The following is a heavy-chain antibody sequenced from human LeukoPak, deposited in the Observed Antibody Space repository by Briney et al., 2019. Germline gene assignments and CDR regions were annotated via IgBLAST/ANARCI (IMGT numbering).Heavy chain of an antibody. J-gene: IGHJ4*02. CDR1: GYTFTSYD. CDR2: MNPNSGNT. Sequence: ASVKVSCKASGYTFTSYDINWVRQATGQGLEWMGWMNPNSGNTGYAQKFQGRVTITRNTSISTAYMELSSLRSEDTAVYYCARVLQIDFWSGSSNFDYWGQGTLVTVSS. V-gene: IGHV1-8*03. CDR3: ARVLQIDFWSGSSNFDY. D-gene: IGHD3-3*01.